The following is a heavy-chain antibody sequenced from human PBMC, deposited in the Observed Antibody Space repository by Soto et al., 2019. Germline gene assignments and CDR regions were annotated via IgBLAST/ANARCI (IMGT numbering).Heavy chain of an antibody. CDR1: GYTLTSYD. CDR2: MNPNSGNA. V-gene: IGHV1-8*01. J-gene: IGHJ3*02. CDR3: ARGLIRITIFSI. D-gene: IGHD3-3*01. Sequence: ASVKVSCKASGYTLTSYDINWVRQATGQGLEWMGWMNPNSGNAGYAQKFQGRVTMTRNTSISTAYMELSSLRSEDTAVYYCARGLIRITIFSIWGQGTMVTVSS.